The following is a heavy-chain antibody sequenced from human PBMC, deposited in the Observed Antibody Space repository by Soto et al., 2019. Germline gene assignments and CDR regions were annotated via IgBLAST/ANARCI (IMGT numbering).Heavy chain of an antibody. CDR3: AKDRGSYYAGFPTLIGVDY. V-gene: IGHV3-30*18. J-gene: IGHJ4*02. CDR2: ISYDGSNK. D-gene: IGHD1-26*01. Sequence: PGGSLRLSCAASGFTFSSYGMHWVRQAPGKGLEWVAVISYDGSNKYYADSVKGRFTISRDNSKNTLYLQMNSLRAEDTAVYYCAKDRGSYYAGFPTLIGVDYWGQGTLVTVSS. CDR1: GFTFSSYG.